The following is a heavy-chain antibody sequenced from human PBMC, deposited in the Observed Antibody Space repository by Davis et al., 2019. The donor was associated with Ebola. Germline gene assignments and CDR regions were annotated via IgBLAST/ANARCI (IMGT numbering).Heavy chain of an antibody. D-gene: IGHD1-1*01. CDR2: ITSSGSST. J-gene: IGHJ4*02. CDR3: AKRTAGSQAFVDY. Sequence: GGSLRLSCAASGFTSSSYATRWVRQAPGKGLEWVSAITSSGSSTYYADSVKGRFTISRDNSKNTVFLQMTSLRAEDTAVYYCAKRTAGSQAFVDYWGQGTLVTVSS. V-gene: IGHV3-23*01. CDR1: GFTSSSYA.